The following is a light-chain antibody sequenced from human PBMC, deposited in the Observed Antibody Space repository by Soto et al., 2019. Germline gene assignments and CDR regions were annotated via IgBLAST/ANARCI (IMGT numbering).Light chain of an antibody. J-gene: IGKJ2*01. CDR1: QSVSSD. CDR2: GTS. CDR3: QQYNNWPSMYT. V-gene: IGKV3-15*01. Sequence: EMVMTQSPATLSVSPGERATLSCRASQSVSSDVAWYQQKPGQAPRLLIYGTSTRATAIPARFSGSGSGTELTLTINSLQSEDSAVYYCQQYNNWPSMYTFGQGTKLEIK.